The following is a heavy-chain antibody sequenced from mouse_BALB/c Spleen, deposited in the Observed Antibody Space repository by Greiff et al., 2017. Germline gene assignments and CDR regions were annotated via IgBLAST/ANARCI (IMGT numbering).Heavy chain of an antibody. V-gene: IGHV3-8*02. D-gene: IGHD2-10*02. Sequence: EVKVVESGPSLVKPSQTLSLTCSVTGDSITSGYWNWIRKFPGNKLEYMGYISYSGSTYYNPSLKSRISITRDTSKNQYYLQLNSVTTEDTATYYCARRGYGNYFDYWGQGTTLTVSS. J-gene: IGHJ2*01. CDR2: ISYSGST. CDR1: GDSITSGY. CDR3: ARRGYGNYFDY.